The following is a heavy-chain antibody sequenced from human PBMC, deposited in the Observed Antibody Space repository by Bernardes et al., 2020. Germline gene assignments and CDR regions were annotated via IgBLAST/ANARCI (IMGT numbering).Heavy chain of an antibody. V-gene: IGHV4-59*08. D-gene: IGHD2-21*01. CDR1: GGSINNNY. Sequence: SETLSLTCTVSGGSINNNYWNWIRQPPGKGLEWIGYVYYRGSTKYNPSLKSRVTISVDTSKNLFSLNVNSVTAADTAVYYCARGGLLTGTPYWYFDLWGRGSLITVSS. CDR3: ARGGLLTGTPYWYFDL. J-gene: IGHJ2*01. CDR2: VYYRGST.